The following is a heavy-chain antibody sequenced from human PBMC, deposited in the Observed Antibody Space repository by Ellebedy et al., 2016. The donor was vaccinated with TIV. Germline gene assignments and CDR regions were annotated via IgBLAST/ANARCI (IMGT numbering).Heavy chain of an antibody. CDR1: GYTFTGYY. Sequence: ASVKVSCKASGYTFTGYYMHWVRQAPGQGLEWMGWVNPSTGGTNYAQKFQGRVTMTRDTSISTAYMERGRLRSDDTAVYYCARCPRSSWYGVGGFWGQGTLVTVSS. CDR2: VNPSTGGT. V-gene: IGHV1-2*02. D-gene: IGHD6-13*01. CDR3: ARCPRSSWYGVGGF. J-gene: IGHJ4*02.